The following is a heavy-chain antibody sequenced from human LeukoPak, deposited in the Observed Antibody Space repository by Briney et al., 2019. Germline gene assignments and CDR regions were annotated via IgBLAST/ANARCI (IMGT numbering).Heavy chain of an antibody. J-gene: IGHJ4*02. Sequence: GASVKVSCKASGYTFNSYGISWVRQAPGQGLEWMGWISAYNGHTNYAQKFQGRVTMTTDTSTSTAYMELRSLRSDDTAVYYCARGPSIGIVGATFYFDYWGQGTLVTVSS. V-gene: IGHV1-18*01. D-gene: IGHD1-26*01. CDR1: GYTFNSYG. CDR3: ARGPSIGIVGATFYFDY. CDR2: ISAYNGHT.